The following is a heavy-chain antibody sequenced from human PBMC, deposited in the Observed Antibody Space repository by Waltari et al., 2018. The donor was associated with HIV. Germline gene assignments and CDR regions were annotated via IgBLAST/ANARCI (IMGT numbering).Heavy chain of an antibody. D-gene: IGHD3-16*01. V-gene: IGHV3-48*02. Sequence: EVQLVESGGGLVQPEESLRLSCVASGFVFSSYSMNWVRQAPGEGLEWISFISSSGSTIYYADSVKGRFTVSRDNAENSLYLQMNSLRDEDTAVYYCVRDPKTSWGELDYWGQGTLVAVSS. CDR3: VRDPKTSWGELDY. J-gene: IGHJ4*02. CDR2: ISSSGSTI. CDR1: GFVFSSYS.